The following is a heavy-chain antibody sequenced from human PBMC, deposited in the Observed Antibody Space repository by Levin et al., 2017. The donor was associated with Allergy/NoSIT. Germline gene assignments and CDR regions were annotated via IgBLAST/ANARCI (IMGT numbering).Heavy chain of an antibody. CDR2: LRFSGDTT. CDR1: GFTFRSYT. V-gene: IGHV3-23*01. J-gene: IGHJ3*02. Sequence: AASVKVSCAASGFTFRSYTMTWVRQTPGKGLDWVSTLRFSGDTTHYADSVKGRFTISRDTSKDTLFLQMNSLRAEDTAMYYCAKGVSSGSPYRAFEMWGQGTMVTVSS. CDR3: AKGVSSGSPYRAFEM. D-gene: IGHD1-26*01.